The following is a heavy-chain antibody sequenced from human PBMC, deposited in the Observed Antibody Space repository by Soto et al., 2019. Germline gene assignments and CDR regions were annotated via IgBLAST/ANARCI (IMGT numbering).Heavy chain of an antibody. CDR3: AAFVVPASRNTGFDF. Sequence: PSETLSLTCTVSDGSIGSDYWSWIRQPPGKGLEWLGNIFYGGSTIYNPSLRTRLTISVDTSKNQFSLRLNSVTAADTAVYYCAAFVVPASRNTGFDFWGQGTLVTVSS. J-gene: IGHJ4*02. V-gene: IGHV4-59*08. CDR1: DGSIGSDY. D-gene: IGHD2-15*01. CDR2: IFYGGST.